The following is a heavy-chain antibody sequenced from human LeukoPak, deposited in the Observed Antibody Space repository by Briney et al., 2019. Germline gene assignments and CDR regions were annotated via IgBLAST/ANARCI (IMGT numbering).Heavy chain of an antibody. J-gene: IGHJ4*02. CDR1: GFTFSSYA. V-gene: IGHV3-23*01. CDR2: ISGSGGST. D-gene: IGHD3-10*01. CDR3: AKDNGSGSYYTTYYFDY. Sequence: GGSLRLSCAASGFTFSSYAMSWVRQAPGKGLEWVPAISGSGGSTYYADSVKGRFTISRDNSKNTLYLQMNSLRAEDTAVYYCAKDNGSGSYYTTYYFDYWGQGTLVTVSS.